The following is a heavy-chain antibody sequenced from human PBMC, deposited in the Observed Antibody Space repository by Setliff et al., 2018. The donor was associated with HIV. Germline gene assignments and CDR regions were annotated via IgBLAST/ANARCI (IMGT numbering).Heavy chain of an antibody. Sequence: AASVKVSCKASGYTFTSYAMHWVRQAPGQRLEWMGWINAGNGNTKYSQKFQGRVTITTDTSASTAYMELSSLRSEDTAVYYCARGTRVGANDAFDIWGQGTMVTVSS. CDR2: INAGNGNT. V-gene: IGHV1-3*01. J-gene: IGHJ3*02. CDR1: GYTFTSYA. D-gene: IGHD1-26*01. CDR3: ARGTRVGANDAFDI.